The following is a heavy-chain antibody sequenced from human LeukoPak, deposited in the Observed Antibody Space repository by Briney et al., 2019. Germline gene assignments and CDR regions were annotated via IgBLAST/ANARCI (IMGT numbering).Heavy chain of an antibody. CDR1: GYTFTGYY. CDR2: INPNSGGT. V-gene: IGHV1-2*02. J-gene: IGHJ3*02. D-gene: IGHD2-21*02. CDR3: ASFCGGDCYSWDDAFDI. Sequence: GASVKVSCKASGYTFTGYYMHWVRQAPGQGLEWMGWINPNSGGTNYAQKFQGRVTMTRDTSISTAYMELSRLRSDDTAVYYCASFCGGDCYSWDDAFDIWGQGTMVTVSS.